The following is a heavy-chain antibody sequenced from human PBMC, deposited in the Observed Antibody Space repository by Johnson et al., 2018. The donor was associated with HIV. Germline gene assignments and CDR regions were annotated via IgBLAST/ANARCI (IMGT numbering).Heavy chain of an antibody. V-gene: IGHV3-66*01. D-gene: IGHD3-9*01. J-gene: IGHJ3*01. Sequence: EKLVESGGGVVQPGRSLRLPCSASGITVSSNYMSWVRQAPGKGLEWVSVIFTAGDVYYSDSVKGRFTISRDNSKNILYLQMNSLRPEDTAVYYCARDGRDLVTRGSFDVWGQGTVVTVSS. CDR2: IFTAGDV. CDR3: ARDGRDLVTRGSFDV. CDR1: GITVSSNY.